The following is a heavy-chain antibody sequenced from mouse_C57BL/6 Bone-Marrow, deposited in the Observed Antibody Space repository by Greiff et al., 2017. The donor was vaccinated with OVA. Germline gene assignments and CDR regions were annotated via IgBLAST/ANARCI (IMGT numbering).Heavy chain of an antibody. J-gene: IGHJ3*01. D-gene: IGHD2-2*01. CDR3: ARRKGLRREFAY. CDR1: GYTFTSYT. V-gene: IGHV1S26*01. Sequence: QVQLQQSGPELVKPGASVKMSCKASGYTFTSYTMHWVKQRPGQGLEWIGYINPSSGYTKYNQKFKDKATLTADKSSSTAYMQLSSLTSEDSAVYYCARRKGLRREFAYWGQGTLVTVSA. CDR2: INPSSGYT.